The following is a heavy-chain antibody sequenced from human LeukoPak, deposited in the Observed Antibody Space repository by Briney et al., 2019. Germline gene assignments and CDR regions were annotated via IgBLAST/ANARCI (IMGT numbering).Heavy chain of an antibody. D-gene: IGHD5-18*01. J-gene: IGHJ3*02. CDR3: ARVRGYNYGNLFVEDAFDI. CDR2: IYYSGST. Sequence: PSETLSLTCTVCGGSISSSSYYWSWIRQPPGKGLEWIGYIYYSGSTNYNPSLKSRVTISVDTSKNQFSLKLRSVTAADTAVYYCARVRGYNYGNLFVEDAFDIWGQGTLVTVSS. CDR1: GGSISSSSYY. V-gene: IGHV4-61*01.